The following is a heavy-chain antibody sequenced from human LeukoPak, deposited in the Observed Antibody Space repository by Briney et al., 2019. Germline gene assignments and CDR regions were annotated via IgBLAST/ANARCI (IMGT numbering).Heavy chain of an antibody. CDR2: IYHSGST. CDR3: ARDWMQQLANYYYYGMDV. J-gene: IGHJ6*02. V-gene: IGHV4-30-2*01. CDR1: GGSISSGGYH. D-gene: IGHD6-13*01. Sequence: SETLSLTCSVSGGSISSGGYHWSWIRQPPGKGLEWIGFIYHSGSTHYNPSLKSRVTLSVDTAKNQFTLKLSSVTAADTAVYYCARDWMQQLANYYYYGMDVWGQGTTVTVSS.